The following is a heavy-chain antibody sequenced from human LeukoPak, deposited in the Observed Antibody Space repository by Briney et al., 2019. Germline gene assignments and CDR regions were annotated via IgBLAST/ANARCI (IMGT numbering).Heavy chain of an antibody. V-gene: IGHV3-30*04. D-gene: IGHD2-2*01. CDR2: ISSDGSNK. J-gene: IGHJ1*01. CDR1: GFTFSSYA. Sequence: GGSLRLSCAASGFTFSSYAMHWVRQAPGKGLEWVAVISSDGSNKYYADSVKGRFTISRDNSKNTLYLQMNSLRAEDTAVYYCARVGVAWDIVVVPAAGYFQHWGQGTLVTVSS. CDR3: ARVGVAWDIVVVPAAGYFQH.